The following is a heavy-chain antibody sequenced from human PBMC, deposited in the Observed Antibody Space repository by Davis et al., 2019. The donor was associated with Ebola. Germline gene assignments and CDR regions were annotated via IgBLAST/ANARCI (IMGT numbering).Heavy chain of an antibody. Sequence: ASVKVSCKASGYIFIEYDINWVRQATGQGLEWMGWMDPNSGNTGYAQKFQGRVTMTRNTSISTAYMELSSLRSEDTAVYYCARGSGDSGDDRGWFDPWGQGTLVTVSS. V-gene: IGHV1-8*01. CDR3: ARGSGDSGDDRGWFDP. D-gene: IGHD2-15*01. CDR2: MDPNSGNT. J-gene: IGHJ5*02. CDR1: GYIFIEYD.